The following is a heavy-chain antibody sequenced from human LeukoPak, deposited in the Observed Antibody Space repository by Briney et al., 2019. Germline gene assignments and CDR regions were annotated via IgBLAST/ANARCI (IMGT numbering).Heavy chain of an antibody. CDR2: ITASGGTT. CDR3: AKDGGMVATIGGGFDY. D-gene: IGHD5-12*01. J-gene: IGHJ4*02. V-gene: IGHV3-23*01. Sequence: GGSLRLSCAASGFSFSSYAMTWVRQTPGKGLEWVSAITASGGTTYYADSVKGRFTISRDNSENTLYLQMNSLRAEDTAIYYCAKDGGMVATIGGGFDYWGQGTLVTVSS. CDR1: GFSFSSYA.